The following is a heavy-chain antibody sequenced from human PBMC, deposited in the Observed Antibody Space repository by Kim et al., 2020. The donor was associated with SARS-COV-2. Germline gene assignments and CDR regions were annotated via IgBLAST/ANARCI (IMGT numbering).Heavy chain of an antibody. Sequence: ADSVKGRFTISRDNAKNSLYLQMNSLRAEDTAVYYCARDIRIAVAGLFDYWGQGTLVTVSS. CDR3: ARDIRIAVAGLFDY. D-gene: IGHD6-19*01. V-gene: IGHV3-21*01. J-gene: IGHJ4*02.